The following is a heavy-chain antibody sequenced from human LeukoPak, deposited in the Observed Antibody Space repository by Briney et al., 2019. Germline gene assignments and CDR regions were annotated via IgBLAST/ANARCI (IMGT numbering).Heavy chain of an antibody. CDR3: ARSTLVNCFDY. CDR2: ISYDGSNK. D-gene: IGHD3-9*01. Sequence: PGGSLRLSCAASGFTFSSYAMHWVRQAPGKGLEWVAVISYDGSNKYYADSVKGRFTISRDNSKNTLYLQMNSLRAEDTAVYYCARSTLVNCFDYRGQGTLVTVSS. CDR1: GFTFSSYA. J-gene: IGHJ4*02. V-gene: IGHV3-30-3*01.